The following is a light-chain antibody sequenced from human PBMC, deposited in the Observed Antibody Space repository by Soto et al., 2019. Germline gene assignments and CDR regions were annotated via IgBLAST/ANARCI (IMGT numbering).Light chain of an antibody. J-gene: IGKJ5*01. CDR2: DAS. Sequence: DIQMTQSPSSLSASVGDRVTITCQASQDINKNLIWYEQKPGKAPKLLFYDASDLETGVPSRFSRSGSGTGFTFTISSLQPEDFATYYCQQYESLPLTFGQGTRLEIK. CDR1: QDINKN. CDR3: QQYESLPLT. V-gene: IGKV1-33*01.